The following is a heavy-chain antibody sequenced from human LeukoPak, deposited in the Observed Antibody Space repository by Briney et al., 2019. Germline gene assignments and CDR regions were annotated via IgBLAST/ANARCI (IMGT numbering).Heavy chain of an antibody. CDR1: GGSFSGYY. D-gene: IGHD3-3*01. CDR2: INHSGST. J-gene: IGHJ6*02. CDR3: ARTPKPYYDFWSGYHTYYYYGMDV. V-gene: IGHV4-34*01. Sequence: PSETLSLTCAVYGGSFSGYYWSWIRQPPGKGLEWIGEINHSGSTNYNPSLKSRVTISVDTSKNQFSLKLSSVAAADTAVYYCARTPKPYYDFWSGYHTYYYYGMDVWGQGTTVTVSS.